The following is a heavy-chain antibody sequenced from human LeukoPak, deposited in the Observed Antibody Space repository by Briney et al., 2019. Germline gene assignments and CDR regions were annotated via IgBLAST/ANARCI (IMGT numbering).Heavy chain of an antibody. CDR2: INPNSGGT. CDR3: ARQGSSVGGSYYSFDY. V-gene: IGHV1-2*02. Sequence: ASVKVSCKASGYTFTGYYMHWVRQAPGQGLEWMGWINPNSGGTNYAQKFQGRVTMTRDTSISTAYMELSRLRSDDTAVYYCARQGSSVGGSYYSFDYWGQGTLVTVSS. J-gene: IGHJ4*02. D-gene: IGHD1-26*01. CDR1: GYTFTGYY.